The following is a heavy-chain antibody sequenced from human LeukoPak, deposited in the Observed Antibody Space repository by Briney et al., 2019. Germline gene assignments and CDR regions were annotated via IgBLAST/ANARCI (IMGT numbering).Heavy chain of an antibody. CDR1: GVTFSSYW. Sequence: QPGGSLRLSCEVSGVTFSSYWMHWVRQSPGKSLVWVSRINNDGDYTSYADSVKGRFTISRDNAKNSLYLQMNSLRAEDMALYYCAKGGITSFYFDCWGQGTLVTVSS. J-gene: IGHJ4*02. CDR3: AKGGITSFYFDC. D-gene: IGHD3-16*02. V-gene: IGHV3-74*01. CDR2: INNDGDYT.